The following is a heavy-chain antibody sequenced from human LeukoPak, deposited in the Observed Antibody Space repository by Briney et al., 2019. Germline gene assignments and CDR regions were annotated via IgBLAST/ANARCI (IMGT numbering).Heavy chain of an antibody. CDR2: ISGSGA. Sequence: GGSLRLSCAASGFTFSSYAMSWVRQAPGKGLEWVSAISGSGAYYADSVKGRFTISRDNSRNTLYLQMISLRVEDTAVYYCAKDSGDSSAWYGSRFDYWGQGTLVSVSS. V-gene: IGHV3-23*01. J-gene: IGHJ4*02. D-gene: IGHD6-19*01. CDR3: AKDSGDSSAWYGSRFDY. CDR1: GFTFSSYA.